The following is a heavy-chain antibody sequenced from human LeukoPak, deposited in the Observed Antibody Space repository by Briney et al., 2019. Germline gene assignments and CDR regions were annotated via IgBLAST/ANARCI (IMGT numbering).Heavy chain of an antibody. CDR2: IWYDGSNK. J-gene: IGHJ4*02. CDR3: AKDGGSLRNLDY. CDR1: GFTFSSYG. Sequence: GRSLRLSCAASGFTFSSYGMHWVRQAPGKGLEWVAVIWYDGSNKYYADSVKGRFTISRDNSKNTLYLQMNSLRAEDTAVYYCAKDGGSLRNLDYWGQGTLVTVSS. V-gene: IGHV3-33*06. D-gene: IGHD3-3*01.